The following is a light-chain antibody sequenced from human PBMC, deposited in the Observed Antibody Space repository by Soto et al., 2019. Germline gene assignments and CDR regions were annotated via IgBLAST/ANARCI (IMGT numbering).Light chain of an antibody. CDR1: QSINSN. Sequence: EIVMTQSPATLSPSPGERASLSCRASQSINSNLAWYQQKPGQAPRLFMFRASSRATGIPARFSGSGSGTEFNLTISSLQSEDFAVYFCQQYNSPLTFGGGTKVEI. V-gene: IGKV3-15*01. CDR2: RAS. J-gene: IGKJ4*01. CDR3: QQYNSPLT.